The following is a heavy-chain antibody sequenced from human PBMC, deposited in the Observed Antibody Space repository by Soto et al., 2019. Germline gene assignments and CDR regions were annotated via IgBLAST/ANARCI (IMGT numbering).Heavy chain of an antibody. CDR1: GGTFSSYA. CDR3: ARGSQGFYDYIWGSYRLLDY. Sequence: GASVKVSCKASGGTFSSYAISWVRQAPGQGLEWMGGIIPIFGTANYAQKFQGRVTITADESTSTAYMELRSLRSDDTAVYYCARGSQGFYDYIWGSYRLLDYWGQGTLVTVSS. V-gene: IGHV1-69*13. CDR2: IIPIFGTA. J-gene: IGHJ4*02. D-gene: IGHD3-16*02.